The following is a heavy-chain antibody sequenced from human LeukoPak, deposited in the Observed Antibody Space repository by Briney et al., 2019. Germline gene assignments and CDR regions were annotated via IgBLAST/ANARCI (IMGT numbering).Heavy chain of an antibody. Sequence: GGSLRLSCSASGLTFSNYAMHWVRQSPGKGPEYVSAISTTGGSTYYADSVKGRFTISRDNSKNTLYLQMSSLTAEDTAVYYRVKGWIQAVGNFCWGQGTLVTVSS. J-gene: IGHJ4*02. D-gene: IGHD5-18*01. CDR2: ISTTGGST. CDR1: GLTFSNYA. V-gene: IGHV3-64D*06. CDR3: VKGWIQAVGNFC.